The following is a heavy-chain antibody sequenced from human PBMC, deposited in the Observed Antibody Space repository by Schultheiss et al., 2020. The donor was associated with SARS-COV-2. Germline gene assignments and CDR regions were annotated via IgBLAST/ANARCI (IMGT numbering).Heavy chain of an antibody. D-gene: IGHD3-10*01. V-gene: IGHV4-34*01. CDR1: GGSFSGYY. J-gene: IGHJ4*02. CDR3: ARDLSGSMVRGIMFY. Sequence: SQTLSLTCAVYGGSFSGYYWSWIRQPPGKGLEWIGEINHSGSTNYNPSLKSRVTISVDTSKNQFSLKLSSVTAADTAVYYCARDLSGSMVRGIMFYWGQGTLVTVSS. CDR2: INHSGST.